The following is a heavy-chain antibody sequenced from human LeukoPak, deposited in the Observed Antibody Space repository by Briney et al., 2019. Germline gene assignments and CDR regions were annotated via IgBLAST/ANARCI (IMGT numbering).Heavy chain of an antibody. CDR2: ISSNGGNT. CDR1: GFTFSSYA. J-gene: IGHJ4*02. CDR3: ARGPYGDPTHYCDY. Sequence: GGSLRLSCAASGFTFSSYAMSWVRQAPGSGLDYVSGISSNGGNTYYANSVKGRFTISRDYSKNTLHLQMGSLRPDDTGVYYCARGPYGDPTHYCDYWGQGTLVTVSS. V-gene: IGHV3-64*01. D-gene: IGHD4-17*01.